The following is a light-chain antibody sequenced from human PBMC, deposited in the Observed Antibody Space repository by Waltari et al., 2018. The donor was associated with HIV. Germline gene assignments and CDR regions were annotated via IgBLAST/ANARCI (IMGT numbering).Light chain of an antibody. V-gene: IGKV3-20*01. CDR3: QQYNTSPWT. CDR2: GAT. J-gene: IGKJ1*01. Sequence: WYQQKPGQAPRLLIYGATSRATGIPDRFSGSGSGTDFSLTISRLEPEDFAVYYCQQYNTSPWTFGQGTKVEIK.